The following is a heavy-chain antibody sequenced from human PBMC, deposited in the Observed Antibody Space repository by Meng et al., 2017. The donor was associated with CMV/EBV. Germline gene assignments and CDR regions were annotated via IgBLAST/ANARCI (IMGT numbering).Heavy chain of an antibody. CDR1: GNTFTGYY. D-gene: IGHD6-13*01. Sequence: QVQMGESGDGVKKPGASGKGSCKAFGNTFTGYYMHWVRQAPGQGLEWMGWINPNSGGTNYAQKFQGRVTMTRDTSISTAYMELSRLRSDDTAVYYCARGSGIAAAGTFDYWGQGTLVTVSS. J-gene: IGHJ4*02. CDR3: ARGSGIAAAGTFDY. CDR2: INPNSGGT. V-gene: IGHV1-2*02.